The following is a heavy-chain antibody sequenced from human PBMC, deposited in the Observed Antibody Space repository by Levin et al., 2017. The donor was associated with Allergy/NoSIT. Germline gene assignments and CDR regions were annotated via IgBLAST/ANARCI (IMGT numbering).Heavy chain of an antibody. CDR3: AKARFEGGGGDCLDY. Sequence: GESLKISCAASGFTFSSYGMHWVRQAPGKGLEWVAVISYDGSNKYYADSVKGRFTISRDNSKNTLYLQMNSLRAEDTAVYYCAKARFEGGGGDCLDYWGQGTLVTVSS. J-gene: IGHJ4*02. CDR2: ISYDGSNK. CDR1: GFTFSSYG. D-gene: IGHD2-21*01. V-gene: IGHV3-30*18.